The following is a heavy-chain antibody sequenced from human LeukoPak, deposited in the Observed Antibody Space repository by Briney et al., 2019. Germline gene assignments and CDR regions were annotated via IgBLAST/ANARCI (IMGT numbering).Heavy chain of an antibody. J-gene: IGHJ4*02. CDR3: ARGPPNWGYDY. D-gene: IGHD7-27*01. V-gene: IGHV1-8*01. Sequence: ASVKVSCKASGYTFTSYDFNWVRQATGQRPEWMGWMSPNSGDTGYAQKFQDRVTMTRNTSISTAHMELSSLRSDDTAVYYCARGPPNWGYDYWGPGTLVTVSS. CDR1: GYTFTSYD. CDR2: MSPNSGDT.